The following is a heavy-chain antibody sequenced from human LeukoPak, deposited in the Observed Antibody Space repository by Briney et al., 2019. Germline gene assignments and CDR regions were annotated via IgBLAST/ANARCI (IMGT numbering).Heavy chain of an antibody. CDR1: GFTFSSYW. V-gene: IGHV3-7*01. Sequence: TGGSLRLSCAASGFTFSSYWMSWVRQAPGKGLEWVANIKQDGSEKYYVDSVKGRFTISRDNAKNSLYLQMNSLRAEDTAVYYCAKDNDSSGYYSHFDYWGQGTLVTVSS. CDR3: AKDNDSSGYYSHFDY. D-gene: IGHD3-22*01. J-gene: IGHJ4*02. CDR2: IKQDGSEK.